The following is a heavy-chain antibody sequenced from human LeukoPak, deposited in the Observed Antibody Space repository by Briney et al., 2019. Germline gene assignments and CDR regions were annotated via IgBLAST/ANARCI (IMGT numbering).Heavy chain of an antibody. D-gene: IGHD3-16*01. CDR2: VYDRGRT. V-gene: IGHV4-30-2*01. CDR3: ARKGGRPTTNWFDP. J-gene: IGHJ5*02. Sequence: PSETLSLTCTVSGGSISSGGYSWSWIRQPPGKGLEWIGYVYDRGRTFYNPSFKSRVTVSVDRSKNQFSLKLSSLTAADTAVYYCARKGGRPTTNWFDPWGQGTLVTVSS. CDR1: GGSISSGGYS.